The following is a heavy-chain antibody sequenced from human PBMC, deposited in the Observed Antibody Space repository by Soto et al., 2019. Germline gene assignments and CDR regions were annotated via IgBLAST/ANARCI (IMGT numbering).Heavy chain of an antibody. D-gene: IGHD3-3*01. CDR2: IYYSGST. CDR1: GGSISSGGYY. V-gene: IGHV4-31*03. CDR3: ARVDFWSGYYTGYNWFDP. J-gene: IGHJ5*02. Sequence: SETLSLTCTVSGGSISSGGYYWSWIRQHPGKGLEWIGYIYYSGSTYYNPSLKSRVTISVDTSKNQFSLKLSSVTAADTAVYYCARVDFWSGYYTGYNWFDPWGQGTLVTVSS.